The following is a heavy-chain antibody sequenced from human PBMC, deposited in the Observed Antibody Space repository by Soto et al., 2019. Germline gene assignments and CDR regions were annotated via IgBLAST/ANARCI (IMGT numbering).Heavy chain of an antibody. D-gene: IGHD3-10*01. Sequence: EVQLLESGGGLVQPGGSLRLSCAASGFTFSSYAMSWVRQAPGKGLAWVSAMSGSGGSTYFADSVKGRFTISRDNSKNTLFMQMHSLRAVDTDVYYCAKDRNYYGSGSYISLDYWGQGTLVTVSS. CDR3: AKDRNYYGSGSYISLDY. CDR2: MSGSGGST. V-gene: IGHV3-23*01. J-gene: IGHJ4*02. CDR1: GFTFSSYA.